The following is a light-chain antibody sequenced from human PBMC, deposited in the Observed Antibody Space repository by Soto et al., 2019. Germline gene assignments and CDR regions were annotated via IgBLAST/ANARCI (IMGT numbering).Light chain of an antibody. J-gene: IGKJ2*01. V-gene: IGKV1-39*01. CDR1: QNIDTY. CDR3: RQSHTTPYT. CDR2: AAS. Sequence: DIQMTQSPSSLSASFGDRVTLTCRASQNIDTYLNWYQQKPGTAPKLLMYAASSLHSGVPSRFSGSGSGTAFTLTIRSLQPEDFATYYCRQSHTTPYTFGQGTKLEI.